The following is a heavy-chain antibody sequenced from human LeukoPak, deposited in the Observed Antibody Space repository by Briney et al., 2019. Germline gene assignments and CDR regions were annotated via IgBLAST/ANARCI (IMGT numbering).Heavy chain of an antibody. Sequence: GESLKISCKGSGYTFTSHWIAWVRQMPGKGPEWMGIIRPANSDTRYSPSFEGQVTISADKSISTAYLQWSSLEASDTAMYYCARRYCSGATCYNFDLWGQGTLVTVSS. D-gene: IGHD2-15*01. CDR1: GYTFTSHW. CDR2: IRPANSDT. V-gene: IGHV5-51*01. CDR3: ARRYCSGATCYNFDL. J-gene: IGHJ4*02.